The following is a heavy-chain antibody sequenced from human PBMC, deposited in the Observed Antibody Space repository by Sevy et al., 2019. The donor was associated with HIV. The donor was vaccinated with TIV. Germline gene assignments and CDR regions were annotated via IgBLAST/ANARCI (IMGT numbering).Heavy chain of an antibody. CDR2: IYYSGST. Sequence: SETLSLTCTVSGGSISSSSYYWGWIRQPPGKGLEWIGSIYYSGSTYYNPSLKSRVTISVDTSKNQFSLKLSSLTAADTAVYYCARLAHFTTPQWWDYRYYFDYWGQGTLVTVSS. D-gene: IGHD2-8*01. V-gene: IGHV4-39*01. CDR3: ARLAHFTTPQWWDYRYYFDY. J-gene: IGHJ4*02. CDR1: GGSISSSSYY.